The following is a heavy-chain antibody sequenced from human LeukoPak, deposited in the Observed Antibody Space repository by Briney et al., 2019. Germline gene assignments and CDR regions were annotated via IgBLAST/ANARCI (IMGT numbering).Heavy chain of an antibody. CDR3: ARARPAAGTTIDY. D-gene: IGHD6-13*01. CDR1: GYTFTSYD. V-gene: IGHV1-8*01. J-gene: IGHJ4*02. Sequence: GASVKVSFKASGYTFTSYDINWVRQAAGQGLEWMGWMNPNSGNTGYAQKFQGRVTMTRNTSISTAYMELSSLRSEDTAVYYCARARPAAGTTIDYWGQGTLVTVSS. CDR2: MNPNSGNT.